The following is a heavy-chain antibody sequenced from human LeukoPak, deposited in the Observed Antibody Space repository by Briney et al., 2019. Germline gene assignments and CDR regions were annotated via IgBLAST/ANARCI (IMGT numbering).Heavy chain of an antibody. CDR1: GGSVGSDNSY. J-gene: IGHJ4*02. CDR3: ARGVNYYDSSGYLDY. CDR2: IYADGSS. Sequence: SSETLSLTCTVSGGSVGSDNSYWNWIRQPAGKGLEWIGRIYADGSSTYNPSLKSRVTILVDTSKNQFSLRLSSMTAADTAVYYCARGVNYYDSSGYLDYWGQGTLVTVSS. D-gene: IGHD3-22*01. V-gene: IGHV4-61*02.